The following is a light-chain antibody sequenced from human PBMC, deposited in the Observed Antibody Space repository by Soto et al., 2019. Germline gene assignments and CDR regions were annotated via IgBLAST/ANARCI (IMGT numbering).Light chain of an antibody. Sequence: EIVLTQSPATLSLSPGERATLSCRGSQNINSYLAWYQHKPGQAPRLLIYATSNRATGIPARFSGSGSGTDFTLSISSLEPEDFAVYYCQQRSSWPFTFGPGTKVDIK. J-gene: IGKJ3*01. CDR3: QQRSSWPFT. V-gene: IGKV3-11*01. CDR2: ATS. CDR1: QNINSY.